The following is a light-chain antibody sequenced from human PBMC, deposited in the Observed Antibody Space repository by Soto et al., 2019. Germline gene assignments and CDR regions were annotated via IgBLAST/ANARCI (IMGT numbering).Light chain of an antibody. V-gene: IGKV1-27*01. J-gene: IGKJ1*01. Sequence: DIQMTQSPSSLSASVGDRVTITCRASQGISNYLAWYQQKPGKVPKLLIYAASTSQSGVPSRFSGSGSGTDFTLTISILQPEDVATYYCQKYNSAPRWTFGQGTKVDIK. CDR2: AAS. CDR1: QGISNY. CDR3: QKYNSAPRWT.